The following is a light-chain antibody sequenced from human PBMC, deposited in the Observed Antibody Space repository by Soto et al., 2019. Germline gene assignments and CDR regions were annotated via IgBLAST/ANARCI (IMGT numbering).Light chain of an antibody. CDR3: QQSCSTPYT. CDR2: RAS. J-gene: IGKJ2*01. V-gene: IGKV1-39*01. Sequence: DIQLTQSPSSLSASVTDRVTITCRASQAINNNLDWYQQKLGKAPELLIHRASTLQSGVPSRFSGSGSGTDFTLTISSLEHEDFGTYYGQQSCSTPYTFGQGTKVEIK. CDR1: QAINNN.